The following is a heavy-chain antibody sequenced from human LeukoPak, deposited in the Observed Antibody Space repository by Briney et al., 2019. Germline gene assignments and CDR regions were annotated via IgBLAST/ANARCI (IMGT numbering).Heavy chain of an antibody. CDR1: GFTFSSYG. V-gene: IGHV3-30*03. D-gene: IGHD3-10*01. CDR2: ISYDGSNK. CDR3: VFEGRADAFDI. Sequence: PGGSLRLSCAASGFTFSSYGMHWVRQAPGKGLEWVAVISYDGSNKYYADSVKGRFTISRDNSKNTLYLQMNSLRAEDTAVYYCVFEGRADAFDIWGRGTMVTVSS. J-gene: IGHJ3*02.